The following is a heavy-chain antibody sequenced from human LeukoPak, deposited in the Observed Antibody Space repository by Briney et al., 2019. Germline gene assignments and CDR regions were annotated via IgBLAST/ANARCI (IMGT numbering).Heavy chain of an antibody. CDR3: ARGDELESGHFDY. Sequence: ASVKVSCKASGGTFSSYAISWVRQAPGQGLEWMGRIIPILGIANYAQKFQGRVTITADKSTSTAYMELSNLRSEDTAVYYCARGDELESGHFDYWGQGTLVTVSS. CDR2: IIPILGIA. D-gene: IGHD3-3*01. CDR1: GGTFSSYA. J-gene: IGHJ4*02. V-gene: IGHV1-69*04.